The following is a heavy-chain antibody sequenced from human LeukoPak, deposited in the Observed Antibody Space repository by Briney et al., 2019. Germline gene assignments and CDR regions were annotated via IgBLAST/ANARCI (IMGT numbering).Heavy chain of an antibody. CDR1: GGSISSYY. Sequence: PSETLSLTCSVSGGSISSYYWNWIRQPPGKGLEWIGYIYYSGSTNYNPSLKSRVTISVDTSKNQFSLKLSSVTAADTAVYYCARGADSSGYYSIFYFDYWGQGTLVTVSS. D-gene: IGHD3-22*01. CDR2: IYYSGST. V-gene: IGHV4-59*01. J-gene: IGHJ4*02. CDR3: ARGADSSGYYSIFYFDY.